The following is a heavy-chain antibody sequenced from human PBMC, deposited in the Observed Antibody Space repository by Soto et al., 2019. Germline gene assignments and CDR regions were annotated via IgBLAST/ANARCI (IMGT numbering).Heavy chain of an antibody. Sequence: EVQLVESGGGLVQPGGSLRLSCAASGFTFSSYWMHWVRQAPGKGLVWVSRINSDGSSTSYADSVKGRFTISRDNAKNTLYLQMNSLRAEDTAVYYCARDRYSSSWYVFPYYYYDGMDVWGQGTTVTVSS. CDR1: GFTFSSYW. J-gene: IGHJ6*02. CDR2: INSDGSST. V-gene: IGHV3-74*01. CDR3: ARDRYSSSWYVFPYYYYDGMDV. D-gene: IGHD6-13*01.